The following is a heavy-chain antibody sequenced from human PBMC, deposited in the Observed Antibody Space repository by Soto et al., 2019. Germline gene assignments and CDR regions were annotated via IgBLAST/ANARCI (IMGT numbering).Heavy chain of an antibody. CDR3: ARVMVRYFDP. J-gene: IGHJ5*02. Sequence: GGSLRLSCAASGFTFSDYYMSWIRQAPGKGLEWVSYISSSSSYTNYADSVKGRFTISRDNAKNSLYLRMNSLRAEDTAVYYCARVMVRYFDPWGQGTLVTVPQ. CDR2: ISSSSSYT. V-gene: IGHV3-11*06. CDR1: GFTFSDYY. D-gene: IGHD3-10*01.